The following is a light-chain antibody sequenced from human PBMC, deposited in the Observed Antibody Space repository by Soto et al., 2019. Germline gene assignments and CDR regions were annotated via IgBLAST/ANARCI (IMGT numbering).Light chain of an antibody. V-gene: IGKV1-5*01. J-gene: IGKJ1*01. CDR2: DVS. Sequence: DIQMTQSPSTLSASVGDRVTITCRASQGISGRLAWYQQKPGKAPNLLIYDVSNLESGVPSRFSGTGSGTEFILTINSLQPDDFATYYCQQYNSYSTFGPGTKVEVK. CDR3: QQYNSYST. CDR1: QGISGR.